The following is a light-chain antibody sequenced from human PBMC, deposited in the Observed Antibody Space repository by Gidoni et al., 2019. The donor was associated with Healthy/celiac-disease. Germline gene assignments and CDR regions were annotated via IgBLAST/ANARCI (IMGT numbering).Light chain of an antibody. CDR2: GAS. Sequence: ETVSTQSPGTLSLSPGERATLSCRASQSVSSSYLAWYQQKPGQAPRLLISGASSRATGIPDRFSGSGSGTDFTLTISRLEPEDFAVYYCQQYGSSPRVTFGGGTKVEIK. V-gene: IGKV3-20*01. CDR1: QSVSSSY. J-gene: IGKJ4*01. CDR3: QQYGSSPRVT.